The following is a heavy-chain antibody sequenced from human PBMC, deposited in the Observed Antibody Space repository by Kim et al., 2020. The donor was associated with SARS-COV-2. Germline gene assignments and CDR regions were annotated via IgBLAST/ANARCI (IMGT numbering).Heavy chain of an antibody. Sequence: ASVKVSCKVSGYTLTELSMHWVRQAPGKGLEWMGGFDPEDGETIYAQKFQGRVTKTEDTSTDTAYMELSSLRSEDTAVYYFATPGLVATIYFDYWGQGTLVTVSS. CDR1: GYTLTELS. CDR3: ATPGLVATIYFDY. D-gene: IGHD5-12*01. V-gene: IGHV1-24*01. J-gene: IGHJ4*02. CDR2: FDPEDGET.